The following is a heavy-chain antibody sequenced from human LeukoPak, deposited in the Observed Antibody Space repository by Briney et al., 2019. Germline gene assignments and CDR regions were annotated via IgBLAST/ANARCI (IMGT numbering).Heavy chain of an antibody. V-gene: IGHV3-33*01. CDR2: IWYDGSSE. Sequence: PGGSLRLSCAASGFTFTTYGMHWVRQAPGKGLEWVALIWYDGSSEYYAESVKGRFTISRDNSKNTVYLQMNSLRAEDTAVYYCARDRLSSSQNSYFDYWGQGTLVTVSS. CDR3: ARDRLSSSQNSYFDY. D-gene: IGHD6-13*01. CDR1: GFTFTTYG. J-gene: IGHJ4*02.